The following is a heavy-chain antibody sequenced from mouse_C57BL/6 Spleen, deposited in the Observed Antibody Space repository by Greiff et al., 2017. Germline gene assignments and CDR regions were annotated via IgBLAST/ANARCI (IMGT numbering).Heavy chain of an antibody. CDR1: GFTFSSYG. CDR3: ALSSYYAMDY. Sequence: EVKLVESGGDLVKPGGSLKLSCAASGFTFSSYGMSWVRQTPDQRLEWVATISSGGSYTYYPDSLKGRFTISRDNAKNTLYLQMSSLKSEDTAMYYCALSSYYAMDYWGQGTSVTVSS. V-gene: IGHV5-6*01. CDR2: ISSGGSYT. D-gene: IGHD1-1*01. J-gene: IGHJ4*01.